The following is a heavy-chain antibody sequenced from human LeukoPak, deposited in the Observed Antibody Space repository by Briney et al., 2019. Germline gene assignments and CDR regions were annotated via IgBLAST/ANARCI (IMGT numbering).Heavy chain of an antibody. CDR1: GFTFSSYT. D-gene: IGHD4/OR15-4a*01. CDR3: ARDQDYAFGY. CDR2: ISTTSNM. Sequence: GGSLRLSCAASGFTFSSYTMNWVRQAPGQGLEWVSYISTTSNMWYADSVKGRFTISRDNAKNSLYLQMNSLRDEDTAVYYCARDQDYAFGYWGQGNRVTVSS. J-gene: IGHJ4*02. V-gene: IGHV3-48*02.